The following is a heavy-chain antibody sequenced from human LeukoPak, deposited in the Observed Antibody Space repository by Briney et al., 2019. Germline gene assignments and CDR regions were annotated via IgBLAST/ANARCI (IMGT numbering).Heavy chain of an antibody. J-gene: IGHJ4*02. D-gene: IGHD1-1*01. V-gene: IGHV3-74*01. CDR2: IASDGSST. CDR1: GFTFSDYW. Sequence: GGSLRLSCAASGFTFSDYWMHWVRQAPGKGLVWVSRIASDGSSTSYADSVKGRFTISRDNAKNTLYVQMNSLRAEDTAVYYCARGGTSLYYFDYWGQGTLVTVSS. CDR3: ARGGTSLYYFDY.